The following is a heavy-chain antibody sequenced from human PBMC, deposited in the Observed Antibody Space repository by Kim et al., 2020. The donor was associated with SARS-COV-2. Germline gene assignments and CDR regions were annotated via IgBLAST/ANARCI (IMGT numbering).Heavy chain of an antibody. V-gene: IGHV3-21*01. CDR1: GFTFSSYS. CDR2: ISSSSSYI. Sequence: GGSLRLSCAASGFTFSSYSMNWVRQAPGKGLEWVSSISSSSSYIYYADSVKGRFTISRDNAKNSLYLQMNSLRAEDTAVYYCARGKLLGDFYFDYWGQGTLVTVSS. D-gene: IGHD2-15*01. J-gene: IGHJ4*02. CDR3: ARGKLLGDFYFDY.